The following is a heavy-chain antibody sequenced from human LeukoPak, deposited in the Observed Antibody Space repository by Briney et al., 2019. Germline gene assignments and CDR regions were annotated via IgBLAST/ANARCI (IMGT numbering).Heavy chain of an antibody. D-gene: IGHD6-13*01. Sequence: ASVKVSCKASGYTFSSYAMQWVRQAPGQRLEWMGWINAGNGNTKYSQKFQGRVSITRDTSANTAYMELSSLRSEDTAVYFCARETISSSWSHHYYGMDAWGQGTTVTVSS. CDR1: GYTFSSYA. CDR2: INAGNGNT. CDR3: ARETISSSWSHHYYGMDA. J-gene: IGHJ6*02. V-gene: IGHV1-3*01.